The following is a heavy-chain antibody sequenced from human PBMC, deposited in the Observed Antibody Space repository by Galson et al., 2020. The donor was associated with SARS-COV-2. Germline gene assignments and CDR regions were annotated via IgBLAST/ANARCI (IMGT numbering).Heavy chain of an antibody. CDR3: ARGGSYYFYYGLDV. Sequence: GGSLRLSCVASGFISSDYYMTWIRQAPGKGLEWVSYISSRGDTIYYADSVKGRFTISRDNAKNSLYLQMNTLRAEDTAVYYCARGGSYYFYYGLDVWGPGTTVTVSS. J-gene: IGHJ6*02. CDR2: ISSRGDTI. CDR1: GFISSDYY. V-gene: IGHV3-11*01.